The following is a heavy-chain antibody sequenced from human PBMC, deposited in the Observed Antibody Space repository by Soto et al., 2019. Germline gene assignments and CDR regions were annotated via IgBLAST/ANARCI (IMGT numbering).Heavy chain of an antibody. CDR1: GGTFSSYA. CDR3: ARDRVPSSWPTYNPYNGFDP. Sequence: QVQLVQSGAEVKKPGSSVKVSCKASGGTFSSYAIIWVRQAPGQGLEWMGGIIPIFGTANYAQKFQGRVTITGDEYPSTAYMELSSLRSEETAVYYCARDRVPSSWPTYNPYNGFDPWGQGTLVTVSS. CDR2: IIPIFGTA. D-gene: IGHD6-13*01. V-gene: IGHV1-69*01. J-gene: IGHJ5*02.